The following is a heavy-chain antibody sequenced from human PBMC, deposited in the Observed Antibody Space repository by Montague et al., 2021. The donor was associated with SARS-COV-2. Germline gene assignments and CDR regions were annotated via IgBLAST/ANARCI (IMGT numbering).Heavy chain of an antibody. D-gene: IGHD2-2*01. CDR2: INHSGST. J-gene: IGHJ6*02. CDR3: PTVRAVPASMRRFSLGRRYCGMEV. V-gene: IGHV4-34*01. Sequence: SETLSLTCAVYGGSFSGYYWSWIRQPPGKGLEWMVEINHSGSTNHNPSLKSRGTISVDTSKNQFSPKLCSVTAADTAVYYCPTVRAVPASMRRFSLGRRYCGMEVWGQGPTVTVSS. CDR1: GGSFSGYY.